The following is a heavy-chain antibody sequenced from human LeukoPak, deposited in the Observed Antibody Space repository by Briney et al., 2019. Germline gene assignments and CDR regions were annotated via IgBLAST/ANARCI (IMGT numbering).Heavy chain of an antibody. J-gene: IGHJ3*02. Sequence: ASVKVSCKASGYTFTSYAMHWVRQAPGQRLEWMGWINAGNGNTKYSQEFQGRVTITRDTSASTAYMELSSLRSEDMAVYYCARSQRIRYFDWLSGAFDIWGQGTMVTVSS. D-gene: IGHD3-9*01. CDR2: INAGNGNT. CDR3: ARSQRIRYFDWLSGAFDI. V-gene: IGHV1-3*03. CDR1: GYTFTSYA.